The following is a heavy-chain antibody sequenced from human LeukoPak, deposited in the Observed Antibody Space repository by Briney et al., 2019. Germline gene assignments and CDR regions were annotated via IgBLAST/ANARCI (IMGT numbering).Heavy chain of an antibody. CDR1: GFTFSSYW. V-gene: IGHV3-7*01. D-gene: IGHD3-16*02. Sequence: PGGSLRLSCTASGFTFSSYWMSWVRQAPGKGLEWVANIKQDGREKYYVDSVKGRFTISRDNAKNSLYLQMNSLRAEDTAVYYCARDRGYDYVWGSYRYTGAFDIWGQGTMVTVSS. CDR2: IKQDGREK. J-gene: IGHJ3*02. CDR3: ARDRGYDYVWGSYRYTGAFDI.